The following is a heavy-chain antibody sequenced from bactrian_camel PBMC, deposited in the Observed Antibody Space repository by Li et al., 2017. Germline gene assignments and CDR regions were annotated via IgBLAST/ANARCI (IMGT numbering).Heavy chain of an antibody. CDR3: AAARNFLLSDPPGGCASPRWGY. CDR1: VYMSGRYC. J-gene: IGHJ4*01. Sequence: HVQLVESGGDSVQAGGSLRLSCVASVYMSGRYCMGWFRQAPGKERGEVATLYSDGRTTYTDSVKGRFTISQDKVANTLYLQMNSLKPGDTAVYYCAAARNFLLSDPPGGCASPRWGYWGQGTQVTVS. D-gene: IGHD1*01. V-gene: IGHV3S55*01. CDR2: LYSDGRT.